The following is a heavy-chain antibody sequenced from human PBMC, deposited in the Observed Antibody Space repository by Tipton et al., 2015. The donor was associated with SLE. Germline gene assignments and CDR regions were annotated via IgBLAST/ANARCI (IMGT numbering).Heavy chain of an antibody. CDR3: ARVYDFWSGYYNLPFDY. Sequence: TLSLTCAVSGYSISSGYYWGWIRQPPGKGLEWIGSIYHSGRTYYNPSLKSRVTISVDTSKNQFSLKLSSVTAADTAVYYCARVYDFWSGYYNLPFDYWGQGTLVTVSS. J-gene: IGHJ4*02. CDR2: IYHSGRT. CDR1: GYSISSGYY. D-gene: IGHD3-3*01. V-gene: IGHV4-38-2*01.